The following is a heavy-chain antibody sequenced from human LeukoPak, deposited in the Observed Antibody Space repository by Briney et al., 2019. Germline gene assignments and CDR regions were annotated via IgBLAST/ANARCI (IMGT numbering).Heavy chain of an antibody. CDR1: GGTFSSYA. Sequence: GSSVKVSCKASGGTFSSYAISWVRQAPGQGLEWMGRIIPIFGTANYTQKFQGRVTITTDESTSTAYMELSSLRSEDTAVYYCARSDSSGSDYWGQGTLVTVSS. V-gene: IGHV1-69*05. CDR3: ARSDSSGSDY. D-gene: IGHD6-19*01. CDR2: IIPIFGTA. J-gene: IGHJ4*02.